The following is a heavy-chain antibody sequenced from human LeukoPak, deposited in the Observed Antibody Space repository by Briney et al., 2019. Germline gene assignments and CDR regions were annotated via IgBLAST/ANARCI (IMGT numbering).Heavy chain of an antibody. CDR2: THHSGNT. Sequence: SETLSLTCIVSGDSVSGYYWNWIRQPPGEGLGWIGYTHHSGNTLYNPSLKSRVTTSVDTSKNQFSLKLSSVTAADTAVYYCARFYEPYDSSGYYFDYWGQGTLVTVSS. CDR1: GDSVSGYY. CDR3: ARFYEPYDSSGYYFDY. J-gene: IGHJ4*02. D-gene: IGHD3-22*01. V-gene: IGHV4-59*02.